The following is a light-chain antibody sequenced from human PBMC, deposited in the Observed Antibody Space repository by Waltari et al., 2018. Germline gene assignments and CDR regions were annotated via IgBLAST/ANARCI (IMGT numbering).Light chain of an antibody. CDR2: EGS. CDR3: CSYAGSKVV. CDR1: SRDVGSYNL. Sequence: QSALTQPASVSGSPGPSITISCPGTSRDVGSYNLVSWYQQHPGKAPKLMIYEGSKRPSGVSNRFSGSKSGNTASLTISGLQAEDEADYYCCSYAGSKVVFGGGTKLTVL. J-gene: IGLJ2*01. V-gene: IGLV2-23*01.